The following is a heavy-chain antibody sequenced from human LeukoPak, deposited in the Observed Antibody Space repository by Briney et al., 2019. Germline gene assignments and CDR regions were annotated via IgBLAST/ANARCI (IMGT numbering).Heavy chain of an antibody. CDR1: GDSINSNY. V-gene: IGHV4-59*08. Sequence: SETLSLTCTVSGDSINSNYWSWIRQPPGKGLEWIRYIYYSGTTNYNPSLKSRVTISVDSSKTQFSLTLSSVSAADTAVYYCARHTTYGGNSAFEYWGQGTLVTVSS. J-gene: IGHJ4*02. CDR2: IYYSGTT. CDR3: ARHTTYGGNSAFEY. D-gene: IGHD4-17*01.